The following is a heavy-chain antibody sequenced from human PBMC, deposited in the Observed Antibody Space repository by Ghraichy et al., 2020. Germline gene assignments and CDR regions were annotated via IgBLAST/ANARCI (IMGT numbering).Heavy chain of an antibody. Sequence: GESLNISCAASGFTFSNNWMSWVRQAPGKGLEWVANINQAGSERYYGDSVKGRFTISRDNAKNSLFLQMNSLRAEDTAVYYCSRDYYGSGPDIDYWGQGTLVTVSS. D-gene: IGHD3-10*01. CDR3: SRDYYGSGPDIDY. V-gene: IGHV3-7*01. CDR1: GFTFSNNW. J-gene: IGHJ4*02. CDR2: INQAGSER.